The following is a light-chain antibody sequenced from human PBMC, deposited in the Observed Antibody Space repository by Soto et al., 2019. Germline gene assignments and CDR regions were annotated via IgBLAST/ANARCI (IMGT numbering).Light chain of an antibody. Sequence: EIVLTQSPGTLSLSPGERATLSCRASQSVSSSYLAWYQQKPGQAPRLLIYGASSRATGIPDRFSGSGSGTDFTLTISSLEPEDFAVYYCQQYRCSPPYTFGQGTKLEIK. CDR1: QSVSSSY. CDR3: QQYRCSPPYT. J-gene: IGKJ2*01. CDR2: GAS. V-gene: IGKV3-20*01.